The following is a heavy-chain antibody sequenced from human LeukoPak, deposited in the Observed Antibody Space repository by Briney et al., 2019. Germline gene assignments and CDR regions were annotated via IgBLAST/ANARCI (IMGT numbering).Heavy chain of an antibody. CDR2: INSDGSGT. CDR1: GFTFSSYW. V-gene: IGHV3-74*01. J-gene: IGHJ3*02. CDR3: ARGKDGVWAFDI. Sequence: PGGSLRLSCAASGFTFSSYWMHWVRQAPGMGLVWVSRINSDGSGTTYADSVKGRVTISRDNAKNTLYLQMNSLRAEDAAVYYCARGKDGVWAFDIWGQGTMVTVSS. D-gene: IGHD3-16*01.